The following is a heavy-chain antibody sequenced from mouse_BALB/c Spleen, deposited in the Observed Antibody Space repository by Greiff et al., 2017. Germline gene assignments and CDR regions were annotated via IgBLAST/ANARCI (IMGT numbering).Heavy chain of an antibody. CDR1: GFNIKDYY. Sequence: VQLQQSGAELVRSGASVKLSCTASGFNIKDYYMHWVKQRPEQGLEWIGWIDPENGDTEYAPKFQGKATMTADTSSNTAYLQLSSLTSEDTAVYYCNERGGYGGFDYWGQGTSVTVSS. D-gene: IGHD2-2*01. J-gene: IGHJ4*01. CDR3: NERGGYGGFDY. V-gene: IGHV14-4*02. CDR2: IDPENGDT.